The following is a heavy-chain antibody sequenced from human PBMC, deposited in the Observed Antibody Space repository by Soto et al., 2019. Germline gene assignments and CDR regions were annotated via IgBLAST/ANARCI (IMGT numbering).Heavy chain of an antibody. D-gene: IGHD1-1*01. V-gene: IGHV3-23*01. CDR2: ISGSGGST. CDR3: ARVGIGGTAFRGFLDE. Sequence: GGSLRLSCAASGFTFSSYAMSWVRQAPGKGLEWVSAISGSGGSTYYADSVKGRFTISRDNSKNMLYLQMNSLRVEDTALYYCARVGIGGTAFRGFLDEWGQGTLVTVSS. J-gene: IGHJ4*02. CDR1: GFTFSSYA.